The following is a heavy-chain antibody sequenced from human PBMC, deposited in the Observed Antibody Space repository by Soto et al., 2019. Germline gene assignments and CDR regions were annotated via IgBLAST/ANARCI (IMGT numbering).Heavy chain of an antibody. CDR1: GFTFSNYW. V-gene: IGHV3-7*01. D-gene: IGHD4-17*01. CDR3: ARLHDYGDFSVDC. J-gene: IGHJ4*02. Sequence: EVQLVESGGGLVQPGGSLRLSCAASGFTFSNYWMSWVRQAPGKGLEWVANIKRDGSDKYYVDSVKGRFTISRDNTKNSLFRQMNSLRADDTAVYYCARLHDYGDFSVDCWGQGTLVTVSS. CDR2: IKRDGSDK.